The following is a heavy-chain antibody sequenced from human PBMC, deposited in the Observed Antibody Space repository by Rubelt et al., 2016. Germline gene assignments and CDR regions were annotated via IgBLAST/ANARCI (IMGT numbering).Heavy chain of an antibody. CDR3: ARDHFADGYTLGPEY. Sequence: GKGLEWVAVISYDGNIENYADSVRGRFTISRDQSKNTLYLQMSSLRNDDTAVYYCARDHFADGYTLGPEYWGQGTLVTVSS. CDR2: ISYDGNIE. D-gene: IGHD5-24*01. J-gene: IGHJ4*02. V-gene: IGHV3-30*04.